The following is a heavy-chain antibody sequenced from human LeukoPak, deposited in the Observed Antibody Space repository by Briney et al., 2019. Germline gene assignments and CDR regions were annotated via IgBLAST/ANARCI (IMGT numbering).Heavy chain of an antibody. CDR3: ARDLGTHGGYVDP. V-gene: IGHV3-48*03. CDR2: TSTSDSTM. Sequence: PGGSLRLSCAASGFIFSSYEMKWFSQAPRKGLEWVSYTSTSDSTMYYADSVKGRFTISRDNAKNSLYLQMGSLRVEDTGIYYCARDLGTHGGYVDPWGQGTLVTVSS. CDR1: GFIFSSYE. D-gene: IGHD5-12*01. J-gene: IGHJ5*02.